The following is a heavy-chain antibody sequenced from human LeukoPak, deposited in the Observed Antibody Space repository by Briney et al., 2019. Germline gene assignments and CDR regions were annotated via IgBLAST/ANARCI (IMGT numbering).Heavy chain of an antibody. CDR1: GGSFSGYY. V-gene: IGHV4-34*01. D-gene: IGHD2-15*01. CDR2: INHSGST. CDR3: ARKSIVVVVAAASHYYYGMDV. J-gene: IGHJ6*02. Sequence: SETLSLTCAVYGGSFSGYYWSWIRQPPGKGLEWIGEINHSGSTNYNPSLKSRVTISVDTSKNQFSLKLSSVTAADTAVYYCARKSIVVVVAAASHYYYGMDVWGQGTTVTVSS.